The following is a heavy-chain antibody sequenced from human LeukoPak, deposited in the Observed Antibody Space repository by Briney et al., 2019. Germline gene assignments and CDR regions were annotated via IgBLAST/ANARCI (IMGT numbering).Heavy chain of an antibody. CDR2: IYYSGST. J-gene: IGHJ5*02. D-gene: IGHD2-15*01. Sequence: SQTLSLTCSVSGGSISSGDYYWSWIRQPPGKGLEWIGYIYYSGSTYYNPSLKSRVTISVDTSKNQFSLKLSSVTAADTAVYYCASQVVVAARGGWFDPWGQGTLVTVSS. CDR3: ASQVVVAARGGWFDP. V-gene: IGHV4-30-4*01. CDR1: GGSISSGDYY.